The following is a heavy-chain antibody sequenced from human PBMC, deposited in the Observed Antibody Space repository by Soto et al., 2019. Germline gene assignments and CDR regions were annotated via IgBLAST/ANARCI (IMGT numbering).Heavy chain of an antibody. V-gene: IGHV1-69*13. CDR2: IIPIFGTA. J-gene: IGHJ3*02. D-gene: IGHD4-17*01. Sequence: SVKVSCKASGGTFSSYAISWVRQAPGQGLEWMGGIIPIFGTANYAQKFQGRVTITADESTSTAYMELSSLRSEDTAVYYCARDRETLTTVVSDAFDIWGQGTMVTVSS. CDR3: ARDRETLTTVVSDAFDI. CDR1: GGTFSSYA.